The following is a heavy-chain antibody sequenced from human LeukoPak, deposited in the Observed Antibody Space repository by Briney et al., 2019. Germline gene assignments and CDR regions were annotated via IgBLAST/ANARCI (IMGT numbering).Heavy chain of an antibody. V-gene: IGHV1-69*08. CDR2: IIPMLGTP. CDR1: GGTFNSYI. J-gene: IGHJ4*02. CDR3: ASEGVVTNPWGQYQFDY. D-gene: IGHD3-22*01. Sequence: SVKVSCKASGGTFNSYIISWVRQAPGQGLEWMGRIIPMLGTPDYAQKFQGRITIIADKSTNTASMELSSLRFEDTAVYYCASEGVVTNPWGQYQFDYWGQGTLVTVSS.